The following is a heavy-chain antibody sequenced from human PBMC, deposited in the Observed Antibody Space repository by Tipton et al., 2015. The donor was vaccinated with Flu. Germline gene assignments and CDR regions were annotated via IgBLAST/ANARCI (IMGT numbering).Heavy chain of an antibody. J-gene: IGHJ2*01. CDR3: ARDIIRGSYGAYWYFDL. CDR2: MYSSEST. V-gene: IGHV4-59*01. D-gene: IGHD1-26*01. Sequence: LRLSCTVSGASIRSYYWSWIRQPPGKGLEWIGYMYSSESTNYNPSLKSRVTISVDTSKNQFSLKLSSVTAADTAVHYCARDIIRGSYGAYWYFDLWGRGTLVTVSS. CDR1: GASIRSYY.